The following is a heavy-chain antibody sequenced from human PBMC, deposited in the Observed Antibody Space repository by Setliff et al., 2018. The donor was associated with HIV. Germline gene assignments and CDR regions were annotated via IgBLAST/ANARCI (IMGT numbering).Heavy chain of an antibody. CDR1: GYSFPSYW. CDR3: ARAGSEEFLEWFIDY. V-gene: IGHV5-51*01. J-gene: IGHJ4*02. Sequence: LGESLKISCKGSGYSFPSYWIAWVRQMTGKGLEWMGVIFPRDSDTRYSPSFRGQVTISADKSIKTAYLQWSSLKASDTAMYYCARAGSEEFLEWFIDYWGQGTLVTVSS. CDR2: IFPRDSDT. D-gene: IGHD3-3*01.